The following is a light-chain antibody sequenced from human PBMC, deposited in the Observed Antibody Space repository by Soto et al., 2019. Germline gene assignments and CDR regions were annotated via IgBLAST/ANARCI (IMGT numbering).Light chain of an antibody. CDR3: QQYNSYVRT. CDR1: QSINNW. V-gene: IGKV1-5*03. Sequence: DIKMTQSPSSLSASVGDRVTITCRASQSINNWLAWYQQKPGKAPKVLIYKASSLESGVPSRFSGSGSGTEFTRTIKSLQPDDFATYYGQQYNSYVRTFGQGTKVEIK. CDR2: KAS. J-gene: IGKJ1*01.